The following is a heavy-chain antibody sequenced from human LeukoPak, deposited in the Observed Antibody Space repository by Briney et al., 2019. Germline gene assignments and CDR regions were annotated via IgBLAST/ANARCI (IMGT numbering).Heavy chain of an antibody. Sequence: ASVKVSCEASGYTFTGYYMHWVRQAPGQGLEWMGWINPNSGGTNYAQKFQGRVTITRDTSASTAYMELSSLRSEDMAVYYCARDASDTAMVLVYWGQGTLVTVSS. CDR1: GYTFTGYY. D-gene: IGHD5-18*01. CDR2: INPNSGGT. V-gene: IGHV1-2*02. J-gene: IGHJ4*02. CDR3: ARDASDTAMVLVY.